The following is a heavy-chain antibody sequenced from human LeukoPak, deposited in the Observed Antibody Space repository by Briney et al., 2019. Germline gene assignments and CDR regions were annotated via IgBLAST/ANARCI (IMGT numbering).Heavy chain of an antibody. V-gene: IGHV3-21*04. CDR3: AKASDSGGYYGGYSQH. D-gene: IGHD3-22*01. CDR2: ISSSSSYI. CDR1: GFTFSSYT. Sequence: GGSLRLSCAASGFTFSSYTMNWVRQAPGKGLEWVSAISSSSSYIYYADSVKGRFTISRDNSKNTLYLQMKSLRVEDTAVYYYAKASDSGGYYGGYSQHWGQGTLVTVSS. J-gene: IGHJ1*01.